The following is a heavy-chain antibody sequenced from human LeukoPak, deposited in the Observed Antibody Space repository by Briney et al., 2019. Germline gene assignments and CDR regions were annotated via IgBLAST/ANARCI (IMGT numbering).Heavy chain of an antibody. Sequence: GGSLRLSCAASGSTFSNYWMSWVRQAPGKGLEWVATLKEDGSEKYYVDSVKGRFTIFRDNAKNSLFLRMNSLRGDDTAVYYCARIGLLSTVGRAFDQWGQGTLVTVSS. V-gene: IGHV3-7*01. CDR1: GSTFSNYW. CDR3: ARIGLLSTVGRAFDQ. J-gene: IGHJ4*02. CDR2: LKEDGSEK. D-gene: IGHD2-15*01.